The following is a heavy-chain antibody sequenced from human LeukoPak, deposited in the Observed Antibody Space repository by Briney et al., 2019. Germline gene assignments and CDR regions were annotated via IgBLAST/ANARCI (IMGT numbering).Heavy chain of an antibody. CDR1: GYTFTSYY. CDR3: ARGSTYCSSISCPMINCDY. Sequence: GASVKVSCKASGYTFTSYYMHWVRQAPGQWLEWMGIIDPSGGSTRYPQKFQGRVTMTGDTSTSTVYMELSSLRFEDTAVYYCARGSTYCSSISCPMINCDYWGRGTLVTVSS. D-gene: IGHD2-2*01. J-gene: IGHJ4*02. V-gene: IGHV1-46*01. CDR2: IDPSGGST.